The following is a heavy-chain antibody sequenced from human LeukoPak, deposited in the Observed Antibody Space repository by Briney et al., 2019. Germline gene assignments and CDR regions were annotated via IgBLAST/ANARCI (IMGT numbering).Heavy chain of an antibody. CDR3: AREQDYYGSGSAPVED. J-gene: IGHJ4*02. D-gene: IGHD3-10*01. Sequence: GASVKVSCKASGYTFTSYGISWVRQAPGQGLEWMGWISAYNGNTNYAQKLQGRVTMTTDTSTSTAYMELRSLRSDDTAVYYCAREQDYYGSGSAPVEDWGQGTLVTVSS. V-gene: IGHV1-18*01. CDR2: ISAYNGNT. CDR1: GYTFTSYG.